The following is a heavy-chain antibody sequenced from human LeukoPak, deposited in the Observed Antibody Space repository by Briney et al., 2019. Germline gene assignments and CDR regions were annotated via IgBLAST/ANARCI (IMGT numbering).Heavy chain of an antibody. CDR3: ARAYYYYYYMDV. V-gene: IGHV4-39*07. Sequence: SETLSLTCTVSGDSINRGTHYWGWIRHSPGKGLEWIESIFYTGTTDYNPSLKSRVIISADTSRNQVSLKLSSVTAADTAVYYCARAYYYYYYMDVWGKGTTVTVSS. J-gene: IGHJ6*03. CDR2: IFYTGTT. CDR1: GDSINRGTHY.